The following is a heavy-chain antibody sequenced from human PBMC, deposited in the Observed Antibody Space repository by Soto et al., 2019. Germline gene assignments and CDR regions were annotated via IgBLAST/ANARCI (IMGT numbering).Heavy chain of an antibody. D-gene: IGHD1-20*01. CDR1: GGSISSSSYY. CDR3: ARGITGTTDYFDY. Sequence: SETLSLTCTVSGGSISSSSYYWGWIRQPPGKGLGWIGSIYYSGSTYYNPSLKSRVTISVDTSKNQFSLKLSSVTAADTAVYYCARGITGTTDYFDYWGQGTLVTVSS. V-gene: IGHV4-39*07. CDR2: IYYSGST. J-gene: IGHJ4*02.